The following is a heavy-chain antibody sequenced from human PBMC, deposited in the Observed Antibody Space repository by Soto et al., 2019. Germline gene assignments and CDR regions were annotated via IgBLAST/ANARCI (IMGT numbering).Heavy chain of an antibody. D-gene: IGHD3-10*01. Sequence: SETLSLTCTVSGGSISSSSYYWGWIRQPPGKGLEWIGSIYYSGSTYYKPSLKSRVTISVDTSKNQFSLKLSSVTAADTAVYYCARQNSLYGSGRDWGQGTLVTVSS. CDR3: ARQNSLYGSGRD. CDR2: IYYSGST. CDR1: GGSISSSSYY. J-gene: IGHJ4*02. V-gene: IGHV4-39*01.